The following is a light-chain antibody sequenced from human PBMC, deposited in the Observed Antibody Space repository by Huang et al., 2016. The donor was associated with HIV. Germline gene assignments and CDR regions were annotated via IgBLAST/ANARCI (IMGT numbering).Light chain of an antibody. Sequence: EIVLTQTPATLSLSPGERVTLACGASQRVIGNHLAWYQKKPGLAPRLLIYGASTRATGIPARFSGSRSGTEFTLTISSLQSEDFAVYYYQQYTNWPRTFGQGTRLEIK. CDR2: GAS. CDR3: QQYTNWPRT. J-gene: IGKJ5*01. V-gene: IGKV3D-15*01. CDR1: QRVIGN.